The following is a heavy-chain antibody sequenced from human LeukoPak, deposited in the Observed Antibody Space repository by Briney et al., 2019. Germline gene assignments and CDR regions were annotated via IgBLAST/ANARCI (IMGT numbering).Heavy chain of an antibody. CDR3: ARVMQEGEGSGSYLDY. CDR2: IWYDGSNK. Sequence: PGGSLRLSCAASGFTFSSYGMHWVRQAPGKGLEWVAVIWYDGSNKYYADSVKGRFTISRDNSKNTLYLQMNSLRAEDTAVYYCARVMQEGEGSGSYLDYWGQGTLVTVSS. V-gene: IGHV3-33*08. J-gene: IGHJ4*02. D-gene: IGHD3-10*01. CDR1: GFTFSSYG.